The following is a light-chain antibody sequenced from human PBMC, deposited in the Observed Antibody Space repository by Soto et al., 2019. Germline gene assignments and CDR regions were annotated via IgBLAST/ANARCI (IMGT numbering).Light chain of an antibody. CDR1: QGISSY. J-gene: IGKJ4*01. CDR3: QQYNTYSAIT. Sequence: AIRMTQSPSSFSASTVDRVTITCRASQGISSYLAWYQQKPGKAPKLLIYAASTLQSGVPSGFSGSGSGTDFTLTISCLQSEDFATYYCQQYNTYSAITFGGGTKVDIK. CDR2: AAS. V-gene: IGKV1-8*01.